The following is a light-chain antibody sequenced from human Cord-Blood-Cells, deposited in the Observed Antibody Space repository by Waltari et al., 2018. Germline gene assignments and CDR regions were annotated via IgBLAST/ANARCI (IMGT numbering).Light chain of an antibody. Sequence: QSALTQPRSVSGYPGQSVTISCTGTSSDVGGLNFFSWYQQHPAKAPKLMIYDVSKRPSGVPDRFSGSKSGNTASLTISGLQAEDEADYYCCSYAGSSWVFGGGTKLTVL. J-gene: IGLJ3*02. CDR3: CSYAGSSWV. CDR2: DVS. CDR1: SSDVGGLNF. V-gene: IGLV2-11*01.